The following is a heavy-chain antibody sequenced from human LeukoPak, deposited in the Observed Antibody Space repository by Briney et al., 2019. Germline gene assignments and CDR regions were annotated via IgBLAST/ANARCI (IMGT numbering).Heavy chain of an antibody. Sequence: GGSLSLSCSASGFTFIVYAIHWVRQAPGKGLEYVSTIISNGGSTYYADSVKGRFTISRDNSKNTVSLQMSSLRAEDTALYYCVKDGLAFCGGDCYSYFDYWGQGTLVTVSS. V-gene: IGHV3-64D*06. CDR1: GFTFIVYA. J-gene: IGHJ4*02. D-gene: IGHD2-21*02. CDR3: VKDGLAFCGGDCYSYFDY. CDR2: IISNGGST.